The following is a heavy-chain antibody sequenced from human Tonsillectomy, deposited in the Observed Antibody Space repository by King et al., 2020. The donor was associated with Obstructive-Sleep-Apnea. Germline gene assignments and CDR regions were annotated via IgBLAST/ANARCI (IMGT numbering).Heavy chain of an antibody. CDR3: VKDQYYDFWSGSLDY. D-gene: IGHD3-3*01. CDR1: RFTFSSYA. CDR2: ISSNGGST. V-gene: IGHV3-64D*06. J-gene: IGHJ4*02. Sequence: VQLVESGGGLVQPGGSLRLSCSASRFTFSSYAMHWVRQAPGKGLEYVSAISSNGGSTYYADSVKGRFTISRDNSKNTLYLQMSSLRAEDTAVYYCVKDQYYDFWSGSLDYWGQGTLVTVSS.